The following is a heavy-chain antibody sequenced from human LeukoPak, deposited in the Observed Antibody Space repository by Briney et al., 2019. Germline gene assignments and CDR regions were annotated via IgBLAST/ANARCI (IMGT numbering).Heavy chain of an antibody. CDR2: VNGDGSST. J-gene: IGHJ4*02. D-gene: IGHD3-22*01. V-gene: IGHV3-74*01. Sequence: GGSLRLSCVASGFSFTTHAMGWVRQAPGKGLVWVSRVNGDGSSTSYSDSVKGRFTISRDNAKNTMYLQMNSLRAEDTAVYYCARVYYYDTTGYYYWGQGTLVTVSS. CDR3: ARVYYYDTTGYYY. CDR1: GFSFTTHA.